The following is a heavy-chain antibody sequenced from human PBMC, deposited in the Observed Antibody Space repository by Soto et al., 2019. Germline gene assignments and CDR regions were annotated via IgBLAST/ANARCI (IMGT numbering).Heavy chain of an antibody. D-gene: IGHD3-22*01. CDR1: GGSISSGGYY. CDR2: IYYSGST. J-gene: IGHJ2*01. V-gene: IGHV4-31*03. CDR3: ARGNYYDSSGYYAYFDL. Sequence: QVQLQESGPGLVKPSQTLSLTCTVSGGSISSGGYYWSWIRQHPGKGLEWIGYIYYSGSTYYNPSLKSRVTIPVDTSKNQFSLKLSSVTAADTAVYYCARGNYYDSSGYYAYFDLWGRGTLVTVSS.